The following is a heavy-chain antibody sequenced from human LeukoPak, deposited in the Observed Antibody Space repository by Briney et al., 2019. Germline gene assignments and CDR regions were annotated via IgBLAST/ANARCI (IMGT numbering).Heavy chain of an antibody. CDR2: ISSSGSTI. Sequence: GGSLRLSCTVSGFTVSSNSMSWIRQAPGKGLEWVSYISSSGSTIYYADSVKGRFTISRDNAKNSLYLQMNSLRAEDTAVYYCARDFLYGDYDAGWFDPWGQGTLVTVSS. J-gene: IGHJ5*02. D-gene: IGHD4-17*01. V-gene: IGHV3-11*01. CDR1: GFTVSSNS. CDR3: ARDFLYGDYDAGWFDP.